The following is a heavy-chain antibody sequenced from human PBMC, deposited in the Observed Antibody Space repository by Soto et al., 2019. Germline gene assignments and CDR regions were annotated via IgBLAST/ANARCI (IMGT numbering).Heavy chain of an antibody. CDR3: ARRWGDAFDF. CDR1: SGSISSYY. D-gene: IGHD1-26*01. V-gene: IGHV4-59*01. Sequence: SETLSLTCTVSSGSISSYYWSWIRQPPGKGLEWIGYIYYSGSTNYNPSLRSRVTISVDTSKNQFSLKLSSVTAADTAVYYCARRWGDAFDFWGQGTMVTVSS. J-gene: IGHJ3*01. CDR2: IYYSGST.